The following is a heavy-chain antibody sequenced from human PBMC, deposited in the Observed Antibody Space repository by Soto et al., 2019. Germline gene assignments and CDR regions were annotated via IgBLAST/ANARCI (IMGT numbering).Heavy chain of an antibody. Sequence: QVQLVESGGGVVQPGRSLRLSCAASGFTFSTYAMHWVRQAPGKGLEWVAVISYDGSNKHYADSVKGRFTISRDNSKNTLYLQMKRLRAEDTAVYYCARPPLIDFVVPPDYWGQGTLVTVSS. CDR2: ISYDGSNK. CDR1: GFTFSTYA. CDR3: ARPPLIDFVVPPDY. D-gene: IGHD2-15*01. J-gene: IGHJ4*02. V-gene: IGHV3-30*04.